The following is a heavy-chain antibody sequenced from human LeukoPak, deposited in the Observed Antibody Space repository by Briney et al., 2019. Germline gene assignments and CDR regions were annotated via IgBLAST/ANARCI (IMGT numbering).Heavy chain of an antibody. J-gene: IGHJ4*02. Sequence: GGSLRLSCAASGFTFSSYAMHWVRQAPGKGLEWVAVISYDGSNKYYADSVKGRFTISRDNSKNTLYLQMNSLRAEDTAVYYCASLNPITMVRGVIPGYWGQGTLVTVSS. D-gene: IGHD3-10*01. V-gene: IGHV3-30-3*01. CDR2: ISYDGSNK. CDR1: GFTFSSYA. CDR3: ASLNPITMVRGVIPGY.